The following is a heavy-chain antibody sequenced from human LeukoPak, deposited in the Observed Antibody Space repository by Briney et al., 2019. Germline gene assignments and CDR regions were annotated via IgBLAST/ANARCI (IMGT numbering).Heavy chain of an antibody. V-gene: IGHV1-2*02. Sequence: VKVSCKAXGYTFTXYYMHWVRQAPGQGLEWMGWINPNSGGTNYAQKFQGRVTMTRDTSISTAYMELSRLRSDDTAVYYCARGVYGSGSYYGYWGQGTLVTVSS. D-gene: IGHD3-10*01. CDR2: INPNSGGT. CDR3: ARGVYGSGSYYGY. J-gene: IGHJ4*02. CDR1: GYTFTXYY.